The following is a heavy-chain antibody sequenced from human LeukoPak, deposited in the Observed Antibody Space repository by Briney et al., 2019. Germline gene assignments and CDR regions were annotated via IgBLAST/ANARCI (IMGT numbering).Heavy chain of an antibody. Sequence: SVKVSCKASGGTFSSYAMSWVRQAPGQGIEWMGRIIPILGTANYAQKFQGRVTITTDESTSTAYMELSSLRSEDTAVYYCARAGVDYGDNILDYWGQGTLVTVSS. J-gene: IGHJ4*02. D-gene: IGHD4-17*01. CDR3: ARAGVDYGDNILDY. CDR2: IIPILGTA. CDR1: GGTFSSYA. V-gene: IGHV1-69*05.